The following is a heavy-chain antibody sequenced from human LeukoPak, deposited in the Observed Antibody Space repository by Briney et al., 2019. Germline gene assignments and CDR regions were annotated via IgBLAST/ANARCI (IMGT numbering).Heavy chain of an antibody. D-gene: IGHD5-18*01. V-gene: IGHV4-59*11. CDR2: LYGSGST. CDR3: ATIKRGDIFGYFDF. Sequence: SETLSLTCTVSGGSISSHYWGWIRQPPGKGLEWIGYLYGSGSTKANPSLESRVTLSADTSKNQFSLRLSSVTAADTAVYYCATIKRGDIFGYFDFWGQGILVAVSS. J-gene: IGHJ4*02. CDR1: GGSISSHY.